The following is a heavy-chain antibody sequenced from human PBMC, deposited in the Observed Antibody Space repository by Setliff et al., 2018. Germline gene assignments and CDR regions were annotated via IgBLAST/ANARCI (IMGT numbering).Heavy chain of an antibody. CDR2: ISTYNVNT. V-gene: IGHV1-18*01. D-gene: IGHD6-19*01. Sequence: ASVKVSCKASGYPFTNYGITWVRQAPGQGLEWLGWISTYNVNTTYAQKLQDRVTMTRDTSIDTAYMEVNRLTYDDTAVYYCARVGGYASAWHGIEAFDIWGQGTKVTVSS. J-gene: IGHJ3*02. CDR3: ARVGGYASAWHGIEAFDI. CDR1: GYPFTNYG.